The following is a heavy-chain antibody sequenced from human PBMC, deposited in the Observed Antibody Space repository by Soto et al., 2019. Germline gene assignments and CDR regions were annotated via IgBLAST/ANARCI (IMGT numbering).Heavy chain of an antibody. Sequence: EVQLLESGGGLVQPGGSLRLSCAASGFTFGSHDMSWVRQAPGKVLEWVSSISVSDPDTYYADSVKGRFTLSRDISENTLFLQMDSLRAEDTALYYCTKGTWLDIWGQGTMVTVSS. J-gene: IGHJ3*02. CDR1: GFTFGSHD. D-gene: IGHD6-19*01. CDR3: TKGTWLDI. CDR2: ISVSDPDT. V-gene: IGHV3-23*01.